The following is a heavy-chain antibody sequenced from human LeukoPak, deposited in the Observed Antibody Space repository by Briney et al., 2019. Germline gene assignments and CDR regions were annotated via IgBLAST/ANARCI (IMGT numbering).Heavy chain of an antibody. CDR2: INPSGGST. V-gene: IGHV1-46*01. Sequence: ASVKVSCKASGYTFTSYYMHWVRQAPGQGLEWMGIINPSGGSTSYAQKFQGRVTMTRDTSTSTVYMELSSLRSEDTAVYYCARASIVGAEPPYGIDVWGQGTTVTVSS. CDR3: ARASIVGAEPPYGIDV. J-gene: IGHJ6*02. D-gene: IGHD1-26*01. CDR1: GYTFTSYY.